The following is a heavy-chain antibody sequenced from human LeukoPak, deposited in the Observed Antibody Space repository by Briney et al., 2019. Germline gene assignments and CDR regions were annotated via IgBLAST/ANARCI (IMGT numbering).Heavy chain of an antibody. V-gene: IGHV1-2*02. CDR2: INPNSGGT. J-gene: IGHJ4*02. CDR1: GYTFTSYG. Sequence: ASVKVSCKASGYTFTSYGISWVRQAPGQGLEWMGWINPNSGGTNYAQKFQGRVTMTRDTSISTAYMELSRLRSDDTAVYYCASFDDYGDYDNPDYWGQGTLVTVSS. CDR3: ASFDDYGDYDNPDY. D-gene: IGHD4-17*01.